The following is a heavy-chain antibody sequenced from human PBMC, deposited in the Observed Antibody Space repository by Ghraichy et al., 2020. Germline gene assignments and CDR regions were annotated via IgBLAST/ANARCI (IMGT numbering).Heavy chain of an antibody. Sequence: GGSLRLSCAASGFTMSNYYMQWVRQAPGKGLVWVSRINTDGTSAMYADAVKGRFTISRDNAKDILYLQMTSLTAEDTAVYYCARESPLGSHYYADVWGRGPTVPVPS. CDR3: ARESPLGSHYYADV. CDR2: INTDGTSA. J-gene: IGHJ6*03. CDR1: GFTMSNYY. V-gene: IGHV3-74*03. D-gene: IGHD1-14*01.